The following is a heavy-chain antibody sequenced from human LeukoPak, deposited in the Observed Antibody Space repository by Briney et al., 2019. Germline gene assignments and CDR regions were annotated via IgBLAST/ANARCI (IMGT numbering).Heavy chain of an antibody. CDR2: IYYSGST. CDR3: ARADYGDTFDY. D-gene: IGHD4-17*01. CDR1: GGSISSYY. V-gene: IGHV4-59*01. J-gene: IGHJ4*02. Sequence: PSETLSLTCTVSGGSISSYYWSWIRQPPGKGLEWIGYIYYSGSTNYNPSPTSRVTTSVDTSKNQFSLKLSSGTAADTAVYYCARADYGDTFDYWGQGTLVTVSS.